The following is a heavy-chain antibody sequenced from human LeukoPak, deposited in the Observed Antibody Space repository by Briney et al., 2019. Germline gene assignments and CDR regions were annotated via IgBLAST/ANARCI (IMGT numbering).Heavy chain of an antibody. J-gene: IGHJ4*02. D-gene: IGHD3/OR15-3a*01. V-gene: IGHV4-4*02. Sequence: SETLSLTCAVSRGSISSSYWWTWVRQPPGKGLEWIGEIYHSGSTNYNPSLKSRLTMSLDKSRNQFSLKLTSVTAADTAVYYCARGYWTGYHLLDFWGQGTLVTVSS. CDR3: ARGYWTGYHLLDF. CDR2: IYHSGST. CDR1: RGSISSSYW.